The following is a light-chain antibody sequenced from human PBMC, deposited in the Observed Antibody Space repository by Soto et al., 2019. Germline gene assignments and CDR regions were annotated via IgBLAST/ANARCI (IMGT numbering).Light chain of an antibody. V-gene: IGLV2-14*01. CDR2: EVS. J-gene: IGLJ1*01. CDR3: SSYTSSSTHYV. CDR1: SSDVGGYNY. Sequence: LTQPASVSGSPGQSITISCTGTSSDVGGYNYVSWYQQHPGKAPKLMIYEVSNRPSGVSNRFSGSKSGNTASLTISGLQAEDEADYYCSSYTSSSTHYVFGTGTKVTVL.